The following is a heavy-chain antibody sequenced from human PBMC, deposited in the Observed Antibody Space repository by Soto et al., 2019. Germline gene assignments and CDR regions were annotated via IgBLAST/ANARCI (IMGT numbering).Heavy chain of an antibody. Sequence: GGSLRLSCVASGVTLSDYYLGRMRQAPGKGLEWIAYMSVDGEKIHHADPVKGRFTISRDNAKNSLFLQMTYLRVEDTAVYYCAKDAGDYESSGYYYFNYWGQGSVVTVSS. J-gene: IGHJ4*02. V-gene: IGHV3-11*01. D-gene: IGHD3-22*01. CDR2: MSVDGEKI. CDR3: AKDAGDYESSGYYYFNY. CDR1: GVTLSDYY.